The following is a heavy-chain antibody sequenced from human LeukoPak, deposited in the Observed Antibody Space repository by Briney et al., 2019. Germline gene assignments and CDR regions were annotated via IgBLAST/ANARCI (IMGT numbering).Heavy chain of an antibody. Sequence: SETLSLTCAVYGGSFSGYYWSWIRQPPGKGLEWIGEINHSGSTNYNPSLKSRVTISVDRSKNQFSLKLSSVTAADTAVYYCARARPLTYYDSSGNFDYWGQGTLVTVSS. CDR3: ARARPLTYYDSSGNFDY. D-gene: IGHD3-22*01. CDR2: INHSGST. V-gene: IGHV4-34*01. J-gene: IGHJ4*02. CDR1: GGSFSGYY.